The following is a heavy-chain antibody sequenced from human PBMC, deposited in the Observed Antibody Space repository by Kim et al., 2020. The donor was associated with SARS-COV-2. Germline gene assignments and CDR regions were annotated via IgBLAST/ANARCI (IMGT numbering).Heavy chain of an antibody. CDR3: ARMIAVAGSYYFDY. Sequence: SGPTLVNPTPTLTLTCTFSGFSLSTSGMCVSCIRQPPGKALEWLALIDWDDDKYYSTSLKTRLTISKDTSKNQVVLTMTNMDPVDTATYYCARMIAVAGSYYFDYWGQGTLVTVSS. D-gene: IGHD6-19*01. J-gene: IGHJ4*02. CDR1: GFSLSTSGMC. V-gene: IGHV2-70*01. CDR2: IDWDDDK.